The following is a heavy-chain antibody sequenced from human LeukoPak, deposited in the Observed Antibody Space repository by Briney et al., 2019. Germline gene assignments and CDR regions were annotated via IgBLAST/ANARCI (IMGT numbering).Heavy chain of an antibody. V-gene: IGHV1-69*13. CDR1: GGTFSSYA. D-gene: IGHD3-9*01. Sequence: SVKVSCKASGGTFSSYAISWVRQAPGQGLEWMGGIIPIFGTANYAQKFQGRVTITADESTSTAYMELSSLRSEDTAVYYCARNLRAYDILTGYLIPYYYYGMDIWGQGATVTVSS. CDR2: IIPIFGTA. J-gene: IGHJ6*02. CDR3: ARNLRAYDILTGYLIPYYYYGMDI.